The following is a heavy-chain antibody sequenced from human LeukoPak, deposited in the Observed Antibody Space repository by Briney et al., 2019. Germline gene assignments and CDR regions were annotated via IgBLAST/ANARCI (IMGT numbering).Heavy chain of an antibody. J-gene: IGHJ6*03. V-gene: IGHV3-23*01. D-gene: IGHD1-26*01. CDR3: AKGSGSYVPYYYYYMDV. CDR2: ISGSGAIT. Sequence: GGSLRLSCAASGFTFSSYAMSWVRQAPGKGLEWVSAISGSGAITTYADSVKGRFTISRDNSKNTLYLQMNSLRAEDTAVYYCAKGSGSYVPYYYYYMDVWGKGTTVTVSS. CDR1: GFTFSSYA.